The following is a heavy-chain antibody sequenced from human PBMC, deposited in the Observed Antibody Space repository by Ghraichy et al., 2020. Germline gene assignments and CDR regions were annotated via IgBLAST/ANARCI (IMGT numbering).Heavy chain of an antibody. CDR1: GFSFSTYW. Sequence: GETLNISCAASGFSFSTYWMTWVRQAPGKGLECVANIKGDGSETHYVDSVKGRFTISRDNAKNSLFLQMNSLTAEDTALYYCTTSGTGHPFYYDFWGQGTLVTVSS. CDR2: IKGDGSET. D-gene: IGHD1-1*01. J-gene: IGHJ4*02. CDR3: TTSGTGHPFYYDF. V-gene: IGHV3-7*03.